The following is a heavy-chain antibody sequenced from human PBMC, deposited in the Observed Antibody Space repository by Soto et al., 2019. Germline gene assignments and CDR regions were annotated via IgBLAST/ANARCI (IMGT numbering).Heavy chain of an antibody. J-gene: IGHJ4*02. CDR1: GFTVSNNY. D-gene: IGHD3-10*01. Sequence: EVQLVESGGGLIQPGGSLRLSCAVSGFTVSNNYMSWVRQAPGKGLEGVSVIYSGGYTAYGDSVKGRFTISRDNSKNTPSLQTNARRAAAPAFSSWGTRPGGGGYWGQGTLVTVSS. CDR2: IYSGGYT. CDR3: GTRPGGGGY. V-gene: IGHV3-53*01.